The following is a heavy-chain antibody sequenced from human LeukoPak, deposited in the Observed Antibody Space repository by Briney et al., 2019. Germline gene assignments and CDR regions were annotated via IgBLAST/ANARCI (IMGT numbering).Heavy chain of an antibody. V-gene: IGHV3-23*01. CDR2: ISGKGNGT. J-gene: IGHJ4*02. Sequence: GGSLRLSCAASGFPFSTFAMNWIRQDSAKGLEWIAGISGKGNGTYYAHSLKGRFTISRDNSKNTVYLQMNSLRVDDTATYWCVKRTMSAFDQWGQGVLVIVSS. CDR1: GFPFSTFA. CDR3: VKRTMSAFDQ.